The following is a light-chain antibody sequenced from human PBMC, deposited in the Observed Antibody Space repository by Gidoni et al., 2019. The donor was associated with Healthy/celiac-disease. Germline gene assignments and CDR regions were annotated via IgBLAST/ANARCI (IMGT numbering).Light chain of an antibody. CDR3: QVWDSSSDHVV. V-gene: IGLV3-21*02. CDR1: NIGSKS. J-gene: IGLJ2*01. Sequence: SSVLTPPPSVSVAPGQTARITWGGNNIGSKSGHWYQQKPGQAPVLVVYEDSDRPSGIPERFSGANSGNTATLTISRVEAGDEADYYCQVWDSSSDHVVFGGGTKLTVL. CDR2: EDS.